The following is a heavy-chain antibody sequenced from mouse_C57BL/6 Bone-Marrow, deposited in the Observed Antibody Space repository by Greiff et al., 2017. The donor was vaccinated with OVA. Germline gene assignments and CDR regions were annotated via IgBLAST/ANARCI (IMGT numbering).Heavy chain of an antibody. V-gene: IGHV1-19*01. CDR2: INPYNGGT. Sequence: EVQLHQSGPVLVKPGASVKMSCKASGYTFTDYYMNWVKQSHGKSLEWIGVINPYNGGTSYNQKFKGKATLTVDKSSSTAYMELNSLTSEDSAVYYWARPSLLWLRRWFAYWGQGTLVTVSA. D-gene: IGHD2-2*01. J-gene: IGHJ3*01. CDR1: GYTFTDYY. CDR3: ARPSLLWLRRWFAY.